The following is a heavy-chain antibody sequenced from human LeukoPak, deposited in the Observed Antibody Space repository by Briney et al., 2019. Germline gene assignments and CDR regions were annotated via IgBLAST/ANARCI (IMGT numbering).Heavy chain of an antibody. J-gene: IGHJ4*02. Sequence: GGTLRLSCAASGFTFSSYGMSWVRQAPGKGLEWVSYISSSGSIIYYADSVKGRFTISRDNSKNTLYLQMNSLRAEDTAVYYCARDQSFWGQGTLVTVSS. CDR1: GFTFSSYG. V-gene: IGHV3-48*01. CDR2: ISSSGSII. CDR3: ARDQSF.